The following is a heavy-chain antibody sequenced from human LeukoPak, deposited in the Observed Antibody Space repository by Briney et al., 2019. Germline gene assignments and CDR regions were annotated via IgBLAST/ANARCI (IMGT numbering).Heavy chain of an antibody. Sequence: GGSLRLSCAASGFTFDDYAMHWVRQAPGKGLEWVSGISWNSGSIGYADSVKGRFTISRDNAKNSLYLQMSSLRAEDMALYYCAKDPFPYCSGGSCYSVYFDYWGQGTLVTVSS. CDR1: GFTFDDYA. CDR2: ISWNSGSI. J-gene: IGHJ4*02. CDR3: AKDPFPYCSGGSCYSVYFDY. V-gene: IGHV3-9*03. D-gene: IGHD2-15*01.